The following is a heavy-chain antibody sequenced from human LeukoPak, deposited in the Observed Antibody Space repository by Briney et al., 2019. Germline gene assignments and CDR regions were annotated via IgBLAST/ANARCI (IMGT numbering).Heavy chain of an antibody. Sequence: GGSLRLSCAASGFTFSSYAMHWVRQAPGKGLEWVAVISYDGSNKYYADSVKGRFTISRDNSKNTLYLQMNSLRAEDTAVYYCARDGKIVVVPAVTWHFDYWGQGTLVTVSS. CDR3: ARDGKIVVVPAVTWHFDY. CDR2: ISYDGSNK. CDR1: GFTFSSYA. D-gene: IGHD2-2*01. V-gene: IGHV3-30-3*01. J-gene: IGHJ4*02.